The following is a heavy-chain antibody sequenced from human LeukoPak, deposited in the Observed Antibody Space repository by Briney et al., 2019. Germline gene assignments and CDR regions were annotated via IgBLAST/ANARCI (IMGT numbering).Heavy chain of an antibody. CDR2: ISDNGGST. CDR3: ARDGSEPWLQWLSYAFDI. CDR1: GFTFRSYA. D-gene: IGHD5-24*01. Sequence: PGGSLRLSCSASGFTFRSYAMHWVRQAPGKGLEYVSTISDNGGSTYIADSVKGRFTISRDNSKNTLYLQMNSLRAEDTAVYYCARDGSEPWLQWLSYAFDIWGQGTMVTVSS. V-gene: IGHV3-64*04. J-gene: IGHJ3*02.